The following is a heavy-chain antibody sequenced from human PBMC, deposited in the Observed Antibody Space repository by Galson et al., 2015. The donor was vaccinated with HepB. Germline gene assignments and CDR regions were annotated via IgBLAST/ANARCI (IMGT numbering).Heavy chain of an antibody. CDR2: MYHSGST. J-gene: IGHJ3*02. D-gene: IGHD3-3*01. CDR1: GGSISSFY. Sequence: ETLSLTCTVSGGSISSFYWNWIRQSPGKGLEWVGYMYHSGSTNYNPSLKSRVTISVDTSKNQFSLKLSSVTAADTAIYYCARGYYDFWSGYFHDAFNIWGQGTMVTVSA. V-gene: IGHV4-59*01. CDR3: ARGYYDFWSGYFHDAFNI.